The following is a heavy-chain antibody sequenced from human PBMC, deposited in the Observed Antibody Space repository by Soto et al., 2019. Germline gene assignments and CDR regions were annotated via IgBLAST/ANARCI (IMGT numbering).Heavy chain of an antibody. Sequence: GXTLVNPTQTLTXTCTFSRFSLSTSGMCVSWIRQPPGKALEWLALIDWDDDKYYSTSLKTRLTISKDTSKNQVVLTMTNMDPVDTAKYYCARILRSHYYDSSGYSANDYFDYWGQGTLGTVSS. CDR2: IDWDDDK. CDR1: RFSLSTSGMC. D-gene: IGHD3-22*01. V-gene: IGHV2-70*01. J-gene: IGHJ4*02. CDR3: ARILRSHYYDSSGYSANDYFDY.